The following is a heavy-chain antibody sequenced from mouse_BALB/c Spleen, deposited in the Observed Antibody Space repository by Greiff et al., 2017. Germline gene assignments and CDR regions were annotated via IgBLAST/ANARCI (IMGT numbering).Heavy chain of an antibody. J-gene: IGHJ3*01. CDR3: ARVEGYYGSSWFAY. CDR2: INSNGGST. D-gene: IGHD1-1*01. V-gene: IGHV5-6-3*01. Sequence: EVKLMESGGGLVQPGGSLKLSCAASGFTFSSYGMSWVRQTPDKRLELVATINSNGGSTYYPDSVKGRFTISRDNAKNTLYLQMSSLKSEDTAMYYCARVEGYYGSSWFAYWGQGTLVTVSA. CDR1: GFTFSSYG.